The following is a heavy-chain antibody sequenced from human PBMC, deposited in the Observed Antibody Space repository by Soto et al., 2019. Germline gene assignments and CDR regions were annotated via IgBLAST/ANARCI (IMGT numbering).Heavy chain of an antibody. CDR2: ISGSGGST. CDR1: GGTFSSYA. Sequence: VQLVQSGAEVKKPGSSVKVSCKASGGTFSSYAMSWVRQAPGKGLEWVSAISGSGGSTYYADSVKGRFTISRDNSKNTLYLQMNSLRAEDTAVYYCAKGPDSSSWLDGYRYFDYWGQGTLVTVSS. D-gene: IGHD6-13*01. CDR3: AKGPDSSSWLDGYRYFDY. V-gene: IGHV3-23*04. J-gene: IGHJ4*02.